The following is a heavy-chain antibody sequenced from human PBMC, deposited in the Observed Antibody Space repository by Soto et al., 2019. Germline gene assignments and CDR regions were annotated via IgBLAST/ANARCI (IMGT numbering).Heavy chain of an antibody. J-gene: IGHJ6*02. CDR1: GFTFSSYG. V-gene: IGHV3-30*03. CDR3: ASLYCSSTSCYAGHLFYYYYGMDV. Sequence: GGSLRLSCAASGFTFSSYGMHWVRQAPGKGLEWVAVISYDGSNKYYADSVKGRFTISRDNSKNTLYLQMNSLRAEDTAVYYCASLYCSSTSCYAGHLFYYYYGMDVWGQGTTVTVSS. D-gene: IGHD2-2*01. CDR2: ISYDGSNK.